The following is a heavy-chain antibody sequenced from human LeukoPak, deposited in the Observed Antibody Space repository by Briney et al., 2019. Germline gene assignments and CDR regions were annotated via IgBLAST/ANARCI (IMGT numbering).Heavy chain of an antibody. V-gene: IGHV4-59*12. Sequence: SETLSLTCTVSGGSISSYYWSWIRQPPGKGLEWIGYIYYSGSTNYNPSLKSRVTISVDTSKNQFSLKLSSVTAADTAVYYCARLYQLLPPYYYYYMDVWGKGTTVTISS. CDR3: ARLYQLLPPYYYYYMDV. D-gene: IGHD2-2*01. CDR2: IYYSGST. J-gene: IGHJ6*03. CDR1: GGSISSYY.